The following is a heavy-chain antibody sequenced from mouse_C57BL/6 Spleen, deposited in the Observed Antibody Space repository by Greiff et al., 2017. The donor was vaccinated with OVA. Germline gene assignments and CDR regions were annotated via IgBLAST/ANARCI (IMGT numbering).Heavy chain of an antibody. V-gene: IGHV3-6*01. CDR3: ARGVTTVVEEDWFAY. J-gene: IGHJ3*01. Sequence: DVQLQESGPGLVKPSQSLSLTCSVTGYSITSGYYWNWIRQFPGNKLEWMGYISYDGSNNYNPSLKNRISITRDTSKNQFFLKLNSVTTEDTATYYCARGVTTVVEEDWFAYWGQGTLVTVSA. D-gene: IGHD1-1*01. CDR1: GYSITSGYY. CDR2: ISYDGSN.